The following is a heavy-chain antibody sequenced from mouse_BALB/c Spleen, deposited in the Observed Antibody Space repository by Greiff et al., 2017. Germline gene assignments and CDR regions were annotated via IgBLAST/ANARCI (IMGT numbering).Heavy chain of an antibody. CDR3: ARGGLRFDY. CDR2: IDPSDSYT. D-gene: IGHD3-1*01. Sequence: QVQLQQSGAELVKPGASVKLSCKASGYTFTSYWMHWVKQRPGQGLEWIGEIDPSDSYTNYNQKFKGKATLTVDKSSSTAYMQLSSLTSEDSAVYYCARGGLRFDYWGQGTTLTVSS. V-gene: IGHV1-69*02. CDR1: GYTFTSYW. J-gene: IGHJ2*01.